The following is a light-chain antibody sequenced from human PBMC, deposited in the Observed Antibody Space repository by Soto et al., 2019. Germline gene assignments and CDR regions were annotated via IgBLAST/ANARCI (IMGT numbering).Light chain of an antibody. CDR3: ASYTTSSTYV. V-gene: IGLV2-14*01. CDR1: SSDVGGYSY. J-gene: IGLJ1*01. CDR2: DVS. Sequence: QSVLTQPASVSGSPGQSIAISCTGTSSDVGGYSYVSWYQQQPGKAPKLVISDVSNRPSGVSDRFSGSKSGNTASLTISGPQTEDEADYHCASYTTSSTYVFGTGTKVTVL.